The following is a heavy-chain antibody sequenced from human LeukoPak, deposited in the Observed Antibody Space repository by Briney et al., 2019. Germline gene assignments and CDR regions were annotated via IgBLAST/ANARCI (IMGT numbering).Heavy chain of an antibody. Sequence: GGSLRLSCAASGFTFSSYRMNWVRQAPGEGLEWVSSISSSSSYIYYADSVKGRFTISRDNAKNSLYLPMNSLRAEDTAVYYCARDDYGGIDYWGQGTLVTVSS. J-gene: IGHJ4*02. D-gene: IGHD3-16*01. CDR2: ISSSSSYI. CDR3: ARDDYGGIDY. CDR1: GFTFSSYR. V-gene: IGHV3-21*01.